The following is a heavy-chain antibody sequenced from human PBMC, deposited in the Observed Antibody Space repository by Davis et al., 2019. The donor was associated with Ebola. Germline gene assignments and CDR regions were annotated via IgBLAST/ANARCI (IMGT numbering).Heavy chain of an antibody. CDR3: AKNSGSSGWPVDY. CDR1: GFTFIRNG. D-gene: IGHD6-19*01. Sequence: LSLTCAASGFTFIRNGMHWVRQAPGKGLEWVAFIRYDGSSKYYADSVKGRFTISRDNSKNTLYLQMNSLRAEDTAVYYCAKNSGSSGWPVDYWGQGTLVTVSS. J-gene: IGHJ4*02. CDR2: IRYDGSSK. V-gene: IGHV3-30*02.